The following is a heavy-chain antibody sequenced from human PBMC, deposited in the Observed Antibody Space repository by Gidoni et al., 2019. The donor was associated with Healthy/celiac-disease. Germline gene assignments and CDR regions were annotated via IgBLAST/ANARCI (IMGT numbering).Heavy chain of an antibody. CDR1: GFTVSSYA. Sequence: EVQLLDSGGGLVQPGGSLRLSCAASGFTVSSYAMSWVRQAPGKGLEWVSAISGSGGSTYYADSVKGRFTISRDNSKNTLYLQMNSLRAEDTAVYYCAKGLIVVGNGGYWGQGTLVTVSS. J-gene: IGHJ4*02. CDR2: ISGSGGST. CDR3: AKGLIVVGNGGY. D-gene: IGHD3-22*01. V-gene: IGHV3-23*01.